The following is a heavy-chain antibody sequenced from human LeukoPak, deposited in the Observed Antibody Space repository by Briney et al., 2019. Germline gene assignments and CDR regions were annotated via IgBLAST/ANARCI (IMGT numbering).Heavy chain of an antibody. CDR2: ICAYNGNT. V-gene: IGHV1-18*01. CDR1: GYTFTNYG. J-gene: IGHJ4*02. CDR3: ARALRLEEEYYFDN. D-gene: IGHD4-17*01. Sequence: ASVRVSCKASGYTFTNYGITWVRQAPGQGLEWMGWICAYNGNTKYAQKLQGRVTMTTDTSTSTAYMELKSLRSDDTAAYYCARALRLEEEYYFDNWGQGTLVTVSS.